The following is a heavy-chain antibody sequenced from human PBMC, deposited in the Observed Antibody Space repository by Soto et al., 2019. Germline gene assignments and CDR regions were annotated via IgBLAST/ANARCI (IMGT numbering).Heavy chain of an antibody. Sequence: QVQLVQSGAEVKKPGASVKVSCKASGYTLTTYSMHWVRQAPGQRLEWMGWMNPLNGDTEYSQRFQGRLTIIRDTSASTAYMELSSLRSEDTAIYYCARGNSGAFDIWGQGTMVTVSS. CDR3: ARGNSGAFDI. CDR1: GYTLTTYS. V-gene: IGHV1-3*01. J-gene: IGHJ3*02. CDR2: MNPLNGDT. D-gene: IGHD6-19*01.